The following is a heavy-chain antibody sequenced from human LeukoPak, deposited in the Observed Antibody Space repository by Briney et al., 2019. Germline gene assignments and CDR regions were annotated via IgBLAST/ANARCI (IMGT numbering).Heavy chain of an antibody. CDR3: ARGMVGAPPSFDY. Sequence: ASVKVSCKASGGTFSSYAISWVRQAPGQGLEWMGWMNPNSGNTGYAQKFQGRVTMTRNTSISTAYMELSSLRSEDTAVYYCARGMVGAPPSFDYWGQGTLVTVSS. D-gene: IGHD1-26*01. V-gene: IGHV1-8*02. CDR1: GGTFSSYA. J-gene: IGHJ4*02. CDR2: MNPNSGNT.